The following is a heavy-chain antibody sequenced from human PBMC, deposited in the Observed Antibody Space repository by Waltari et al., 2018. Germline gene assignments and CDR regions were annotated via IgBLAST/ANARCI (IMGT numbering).Heavy chain of an antibody. CDR2: VGSSGAAT. D-gene: IGHD2-21*01. J-gene: IGHJ4*02. CDR1: GLSIRYYA. Sequence: EVQLLESGGGLVQQGGSLRISCTVSGLSIRYYAMTWVRQAPGKGVEWVALVGSSGAATYYADSVKGRFSISRDNSRNTLYLQMNSLRAEDTAMYYCAKRGAPGELWFFDYWGQGNLVTVSS. CDR3: AKRGAPGELWFFDY. V-gene: IGHV3-23*01.